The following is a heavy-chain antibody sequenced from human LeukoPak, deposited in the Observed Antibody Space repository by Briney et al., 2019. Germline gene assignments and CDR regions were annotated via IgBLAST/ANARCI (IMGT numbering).Heavy chain of an antibody. CDR1: GFTFSSYG. CDR3: ARSCSGGSCYHYGMDV. D-gene: IGHD2-15*01. J-gene: IGHJ6*04. Sequence: GGSLRLSCAASGFTFSSYGMHWVRQAPGKGLEWVAVIWYDGSNKYYADSVKGRFTISRDNSKNTLYLQMNSLRAEDTAVYYCARSCSGGSCYHYGMDVWGKGTTVTVSS. CDR2: IWYDGSNK. V-gene: IGHV3-33*01.